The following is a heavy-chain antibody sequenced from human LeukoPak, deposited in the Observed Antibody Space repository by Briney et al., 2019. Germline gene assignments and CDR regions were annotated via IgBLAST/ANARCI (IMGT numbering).Heavy chain of an antibody. CDR2: IWYDGSNK. V-gene: IGHV3-33*01. CDR1: GFTFSSYG. Sequence: GGSLRLSCAASGFTFSSYGMHWVRQAPGKGLEWVAVIWYDGSNKYYADSVKGRFTISRDNSKNTLYLQMNSLRAEDTAVYYWARNVYRMRAPYDAFDIWGQGTMVTVSS. D-gene: IGHD3-16*01. CDR3: ARNVYRMRAPYDAFDI. J-gene: IGHJ3*02.